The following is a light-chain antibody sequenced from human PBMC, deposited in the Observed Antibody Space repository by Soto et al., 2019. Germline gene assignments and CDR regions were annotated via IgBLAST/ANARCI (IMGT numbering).Light chain of an antibody. CDR2: DVS. CDR3: SSYAGSSALAV. Sequence: QAVVTQPASVSGSPGQSITISCTGTSSDVGGYNYVSWYQQHPGKAPKLMIYDVSNRPSGVSNRFSGSKSGNTASLTISGLQAEDEADYYCSSYAGSSALAVFGGGTKLTVL. V-gene: IGLV2-14*01. CDR1: SSDVGGYNY. J-gene: IGLJ2*01.